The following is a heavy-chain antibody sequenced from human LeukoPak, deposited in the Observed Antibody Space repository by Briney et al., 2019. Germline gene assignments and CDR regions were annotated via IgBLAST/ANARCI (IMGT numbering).Heavy chain of an antibody. CDR3: AAWDIVVVVAATN. Sequence: PSETLSLTCTVSGGSISSSSYYWGWIRQPPGKGLEWIGSIYYSGSTYYNPSLKSRFTISVDTSKNQFSLKLSSVTAADTAVYYCAAWDIVVVVAATNWGQGTLVTVSS. CDR2: IYYSGST. D-gene: IGHD2-15*01. V-gene: IGHV4-39*01. CDR1: GGSISSSSYY. J-gene: IGHJ4*02.